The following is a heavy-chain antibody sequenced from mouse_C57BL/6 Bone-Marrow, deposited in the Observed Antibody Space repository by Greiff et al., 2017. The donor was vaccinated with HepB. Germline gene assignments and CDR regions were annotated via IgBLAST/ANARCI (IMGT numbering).Heavy chain of an antibody. Sequence: VQLQQSGAELVRPGASVTLSCKASGYTFTDYEMHWVKQTPVHGLEWIGAIDPETGGTAYNQKFKGKAILTADKSSSTAYMELRSLTSEDSAVYYCTREEAYSKYEGLDDWGQGTTLTVSS. J-gene: IGHJ2*01. CDR3: TREEAYSKYEGLDD. CDR1: GYTFTDYE. D-gene: IGHD2-5*01. V-gene: IGHV1-15*01. CDR2: IDPETGGT.